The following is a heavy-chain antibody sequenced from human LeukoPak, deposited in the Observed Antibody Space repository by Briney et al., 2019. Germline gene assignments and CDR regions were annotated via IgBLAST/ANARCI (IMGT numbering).Heavy chain of an antibody. CDR2: INHSGST. Sequence: SETLSLTCAVYGGSFSGYYWSWIRQPPGKGLEWIGEINHSGSTNYNPSLKSRVTISVDTSKNQFSLKLSSVTAADTAVYYCATKGRLLSASAYSTFEVFDIWGQGTTVIVSS. CDR3: ATKGRLLSASAYSTFEVFDI. CDR1: GGSFSGYY. J-gene: IGHJ3*02. V-gene: IGHV4-34*01. D-gene: IGHD3-22*01.